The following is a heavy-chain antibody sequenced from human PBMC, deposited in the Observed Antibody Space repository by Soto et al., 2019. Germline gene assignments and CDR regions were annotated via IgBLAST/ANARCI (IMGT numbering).Heavy chain of an antibody. CDR1: GYTFTGYY. D-gene: IGHD5-18*01. CDR3: ARAGPEEVDTAMVADY. J-gene: IGHJ4*02. CDR2: INPNSGGT. V-gene: IGHV1-2*02. Sequence: QVQLVQSGAEVKKPGASVKVSRKASGYTFTGYYMHWVRQAPGQGLEWMGWINPNSGGTNYAQKFQGRVTMTRDTSISTAYMELSRLRSDDTAVYYCARAGPEEVDTAMVADYWGQGTLVTVSS.